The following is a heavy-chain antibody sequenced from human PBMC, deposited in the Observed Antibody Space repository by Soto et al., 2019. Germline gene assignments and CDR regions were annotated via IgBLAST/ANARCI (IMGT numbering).Heavy chain of an antibody. J-gene: IGHJ6*02. CDR1: GGTFSSYA. Sequence: QVQLVQSGAEVKKPGSSVKVSCKASGGTFSSYAISWVRQAPGQGLEWMGGIIPIFGTANYAQKFQGRVTITADESPSKAYMELSSLRSEDTAVYYCARSRGVTMPLDYYYGMDVWGQGSTVTASS. CDR2: IIPIFGTA. CDR3: ARSRGVTMPLDYYYGMDV. D-gene: IGHD2-2*01. V-gene: IGHV1-69*01.